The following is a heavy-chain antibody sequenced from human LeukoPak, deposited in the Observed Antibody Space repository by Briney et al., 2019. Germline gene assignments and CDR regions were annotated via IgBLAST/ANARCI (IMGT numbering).Heavy chain of an antibody. V-gene: IGHV3-23*01. D-gene: IGHD6-13*01. CDR1: GFTFSSCA. CDR2: ISGGGGNT. Sequence: GGSLRLSCAASGFTFSSCAMSWVRQAPGKGLKWVSAISGGGGNTYYADSVTGRFTISRDNSKNTLDLQLNSLRAEDTAVYYCAKEERAAAGRDFDYWGQGTLVSVSS. J-gene: IGHJ4*02. CDR3: AKEERAAAGRDFDY.